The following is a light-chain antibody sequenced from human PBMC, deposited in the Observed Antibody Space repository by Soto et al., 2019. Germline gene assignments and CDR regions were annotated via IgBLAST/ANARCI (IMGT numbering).Light chain of an antibody. J-gene: IGLJ2*01. CDR3: QVWDTNSDQGV. V-gene: IGLV3-21*04. CDR2: YDN. CDR1: NIGSKS. Sequence: SYELTQPPSVSVAPEKTARITCGGNNIGSKSVHWYRQKPGQAPVLVIYYDNDRPSGIPERFSGSNSGNTATLTISRVEAGDEADYYCQVWDTNSDQGVFGGGTKLTVL.